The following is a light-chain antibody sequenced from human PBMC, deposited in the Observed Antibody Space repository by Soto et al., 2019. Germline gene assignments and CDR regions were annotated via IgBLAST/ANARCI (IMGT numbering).Light chain of an antibody. CDR1: QGISSY. J-gene: IGKJ1*01. Sequence: AIRMTQSPSSFSASTGDRVTITCRASQGISSYLAWYQQKTGKAPKLLIYAASTLQSGVPSRFSGSGSGTDFTLTISCLQSEDFATYYCQQYYSYPRTFGQRTKVEIK. CDR3: QQYYSYPRT. CDR2: AAS. V-gene: IGKV1-8*01.